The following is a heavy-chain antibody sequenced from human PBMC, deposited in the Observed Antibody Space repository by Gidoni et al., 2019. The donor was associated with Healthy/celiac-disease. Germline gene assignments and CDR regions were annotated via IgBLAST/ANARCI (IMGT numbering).Heavy chain of an antibody. CDR2: IIPILGIA. D-gene: IGHD5-12*01. J-gene: IGHJ4*02. CDR3: ARDEMATINRLFDY. Sequence: VQLGQAGAEVKKPGSSVKVSCKASGGTVSSYAIGWVRQAPGPGLEWMGRIIPILGIATYAQKFQGRVTITADTSTSTAYMELSSLRSEDTAVYYCARDEMATINRLFDYWGQGTLVTVSS. V-gene: IGHV1-69*09. CDR1: GGTVSSYA.